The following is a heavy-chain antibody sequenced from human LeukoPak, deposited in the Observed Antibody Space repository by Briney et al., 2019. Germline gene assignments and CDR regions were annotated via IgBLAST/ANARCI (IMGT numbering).Heavy chain of an antibody. D-gene: IGHD3-22*01. CDR1: GFTVSGHY. CDR2: IYSGGNT. J-gene: IGHJ1*01. V-gene: IGHV3-53*01. CDR3: ASGSGYYRVAEYFQH. Sequence: GGSLRLSCAVSGFTVSGHYMSWVRQAPGKGLEWVSIIYSGGNTYYAASVKGRFTISRDNSKNTLYLQMNSLRAEDTAVYYSASGSGYYRVAEYFQHWGQGTLVTVSS.